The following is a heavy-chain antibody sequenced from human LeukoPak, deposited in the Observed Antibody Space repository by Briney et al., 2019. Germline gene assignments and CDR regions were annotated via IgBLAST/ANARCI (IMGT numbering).Heavy chain of an antibody. CDR3: AKDSAGGYYDSSGFGSYYYMDV. D-gene: IGHD3-22*01. CDR1: GASIDTAAYY. J-gene: IGHJ6*03. V-gene: IGHV4-61*02. CDR2: LNTGGST. Sequence: TPSETLSLTCIVSGASIDTAAYYWTWIRQPAGKGLEWIGRLNTGGSTTYNPSLKSRVTISVDTSKNQFSLKLTSMTAADTAVYYCAKDSAGGYYDSSGFGSYYYMDVWGTGTTVTVSS.